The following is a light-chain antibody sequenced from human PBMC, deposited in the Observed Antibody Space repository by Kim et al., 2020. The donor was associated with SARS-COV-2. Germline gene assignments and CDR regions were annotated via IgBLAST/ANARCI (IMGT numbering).Light chain of an antibody. J-gene: IGLJ2*01. V-gene: IGLV1-36*01. CDR2: YDD. CDR1: SSNIGNNA. CDR3: AAWDDRLNGPV. Sequence: RQRVTNSCSGSSSNIGNNAVNWYQQLPGKAPKLLIYYDDLLPSGVSDRFSGSKSGTSASLAISGLQSEDEADYYCAAWDDRLNGPVFGGGTQLTVL.